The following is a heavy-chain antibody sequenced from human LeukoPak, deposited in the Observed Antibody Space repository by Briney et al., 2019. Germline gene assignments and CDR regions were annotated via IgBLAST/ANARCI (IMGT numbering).Heavy chain of an antibody. V-gene: IGHV3-15*01. CDR1: GFTFSNAW. CDR3: TTGPFDYYGSASYLANGMDV. J-gene: IGHJ6*02. Sequence: SGGSLRLSCAASGFTFSNAWMSWVRQAPGKGLKGVGRIKGKPKGGTRDYTEPVKGRFTISRDDSKNTLYLQMNSLKTEDTAVYYCTTGPFDYYGSASYLANGMDVWGQGTTVTVSS. CDR2: IKGKPKGGTR. D-gene: IGHD3-10*01.